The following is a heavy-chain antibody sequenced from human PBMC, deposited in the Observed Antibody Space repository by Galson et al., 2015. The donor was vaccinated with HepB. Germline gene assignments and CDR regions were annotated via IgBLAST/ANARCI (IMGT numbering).Heavy chain of an antibody. D-gene: IGHD1-7*01. CDR2: IYYSGST. V-gene: IGHV4-31*03. J-gene: IGHJ4*02. CDR3: VRDPSGTTSYFDY. CDR1: GGSISRSPYH. Sequence: TPSLTCSVSGGSISRSPYHWTWIRQHPGKGLEWIGYIYYSGSTYYSPSLRSRLSISVDTSKNQFSLKLSSVTAADTAVYYCVRDPSGTTSYFDYWGQGTLVTVSS.